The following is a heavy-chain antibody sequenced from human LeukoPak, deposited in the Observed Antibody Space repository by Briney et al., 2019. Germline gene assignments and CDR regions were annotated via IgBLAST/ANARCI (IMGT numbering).Heavy chain of an antibody. V-gene: IGHV3-23*01. Sequence: GGSLRLSCAVSGITFRDYAMTWVRQAPGKGLEWVSVISGSGGTTYYADSVEGRFVMSRDNSKNTLYLQMNSLRTDDSAVYHCAKREYDSSAYPMYPIDYWGQGTLVTVSA. CDR1: GITFRDYA. J-gene: IGHJ4*02. CDR3: AKREYDSSAYPMYPIDY. CDR2: ISGSGGTT. D-gene: IGHD3-22*01.